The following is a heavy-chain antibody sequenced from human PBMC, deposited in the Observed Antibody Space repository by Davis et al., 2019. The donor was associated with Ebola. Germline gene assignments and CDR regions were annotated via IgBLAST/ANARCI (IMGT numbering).Heavy chain of an antibody. D-gene: IGHD4-17*01. CDR2: MNPNSGNT. V-gene: IGHV1-8*01. Sequence: ASVKVSCKASGYTFTSYDINWVRQATGQGLEWMGWMNPNSGNTGYAQKFQGRVTMTRNTSITTAYMEVISLTSEDTAVYYCATAFDRRHYGSWFDPWGQGTPVTVSS. CDR3: ATAFDRRHYGSWFDP. CDR1: GYTFTSYD. J-gene: IGHJ5*02.